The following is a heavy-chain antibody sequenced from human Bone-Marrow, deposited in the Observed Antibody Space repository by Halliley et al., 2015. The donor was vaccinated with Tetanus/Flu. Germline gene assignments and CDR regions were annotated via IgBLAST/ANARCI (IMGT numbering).Heavy chain of an antibody. Sequence: SSSGSTIYYADSGRGRFTIPRDNAKNSLYLQMNSLRAEDTAFYYCASNTPLIRGYSYGTYFDYWGQGTLVAVSS. D-gene: IGHD5-18*01. V-gene: IGHV3-48*03. J-gene: IGHJ4*02. CDR3: ASNTPLIRGYSYGTYFDY. CDR2: SSSGSTI.